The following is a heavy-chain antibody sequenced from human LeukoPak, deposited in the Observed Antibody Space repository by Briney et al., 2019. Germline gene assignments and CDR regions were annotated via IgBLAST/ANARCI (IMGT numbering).Heavy chain of an antibody. CDR2: ISSSSSYI. Sequence: PGGSLRLSCAASGFTFSGYSMNWVRQAPGKGLEWVSSISSSSSYIYYADSVKGRFTISRDNAKNSLYLQMNSLRAEDTAVYYCAREGGYSYGYRVVDYWGQGTLVTVSS. J-gene: IGHJ4*02. CDR3: AREGGYSYGYRVVDY. D-gene: IGHD5-18*01. V-gene: IGHV3-21*01. CDR1: GFTFSGYS.